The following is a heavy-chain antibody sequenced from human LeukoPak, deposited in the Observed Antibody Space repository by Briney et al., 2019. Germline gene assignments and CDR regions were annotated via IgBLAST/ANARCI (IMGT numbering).Heavy chain of an antibody. Sequence: GASVKVSCRASGYTFNSYDISWVRQAPGQGLEWMGWISAYNGNTNYAQKLQGRVTMTTDTSTSTAYMELRSLRSDDTAVYYCARDPPYCGGDCYSGEFDYWGQGTLVTVSS. CDR3: ARDPPYCGGDCYSGEFDY. CDR2: ISAYNGNT. CDR1: GYTFNSYD. D-gene: IGHD2-21*02. V-gene: IGHV1-18*01. J-gene: IGHJ4*02.